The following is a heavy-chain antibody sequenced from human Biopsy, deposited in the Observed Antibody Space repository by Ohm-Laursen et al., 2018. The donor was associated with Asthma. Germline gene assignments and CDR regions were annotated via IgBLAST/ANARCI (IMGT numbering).Heavy chain of an antibody. CDR3: VKDTVKDRGGYYTFDV. J-gene: IGHJ3*01. V-gene: IGHV3-23*01. CDR1: GFMFIGYA. Sequence: SLRLSCAASGFMFIGYAMSGVRQAPGWGRDWVATTSPDGGSAHGPVSFRGSLTIYRDNYRDTLYLQMRSLRDDDTDVYYSVKDTVKDRGGYYTFDVWGQGTKVTVSS. D-gene: IGHD3-22*01. CDR2: TSPDGGSA.